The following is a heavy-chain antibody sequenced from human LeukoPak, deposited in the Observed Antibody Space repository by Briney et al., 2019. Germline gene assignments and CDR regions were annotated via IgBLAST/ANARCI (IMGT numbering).Heavy chain of an antibody. CDR1: GYTFTSYY. V-gene: IGHV1-46*01. J-gene: IGHJ5*02. CDR3: ARSITMVRGINWFDP. CDR2: INPSGGST. D-gene: IGHD3-10*01. Sequence: ASVKVSCKASGYTFTSYYMHWVRQAPGQGLEWMGIINPSGGSTSYAQKFQGRVTMTRDTSTSTAYMELSSLRSEDTAVYYCARSITMVRGINWFDPWGQGTLVTVSS.